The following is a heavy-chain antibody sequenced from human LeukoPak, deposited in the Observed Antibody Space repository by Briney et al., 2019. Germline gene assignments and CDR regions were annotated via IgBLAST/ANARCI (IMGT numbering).Heavy chain of an antibody. CDR1: AYKFSNYW. D-gene: IGHD1-1*01. CDR3: ARRDTTYFDY. V-gene: IGHV5-51*01. J-gene: IGHJ4*02. CDR2: IYPDASAT. Sequence: GESLKISCKGAAYKFSNYWIAWVRQRPGEDLEWMGTIYPDASATSYSPSFQGQVTISADKSISTAYLQWTSLKASDTAIYYCARRDTTYFDYWGQGSLVTVSS.